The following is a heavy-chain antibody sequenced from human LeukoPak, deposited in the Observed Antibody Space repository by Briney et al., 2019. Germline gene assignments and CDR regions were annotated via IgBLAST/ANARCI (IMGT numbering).Heavy chain of an antibody. V-gene: IGHV4-59*01. CDR2: IYYSGTT. J-gene: IGHJ4*02. CDR3: ARGVYIAAAQYGY. D-gene: IGHD6-13*01. CDR1: GGSISSYY. Sequence: KPSETLSLTCTVSGGSISSYYWSWIRQPPGKGLEWIGYIYYSGTTSYNPSLKSRVTISVDTSKNQFSLKLSSVTAADTAVYYCARGVYIAAAQYGYWGQGTLVTVSS.